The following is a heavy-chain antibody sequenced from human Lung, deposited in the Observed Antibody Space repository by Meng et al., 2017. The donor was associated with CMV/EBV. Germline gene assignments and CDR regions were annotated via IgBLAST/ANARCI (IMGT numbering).Heavy chain of an antibody. J-gene: IGHJ4*02. V-gene: IGHV4-4*02. D-gene: IGHD6-19*01. Sequence: QRVPGPVLAAPSCSLSLTCAVSCGSSSSSNWWSWVRQPPGKGLEWIGEIYHSGSTNYNPSLKSRVTISVDKSKNPFSLKLSSVTAADTAVYYCASFPPPGKQWLVTDYWGQGTLVTVSS. CDR1: CGSSSSSNW. CDR3: ASFPPPGKQWLVTDY. CDR2: IYHSGST.